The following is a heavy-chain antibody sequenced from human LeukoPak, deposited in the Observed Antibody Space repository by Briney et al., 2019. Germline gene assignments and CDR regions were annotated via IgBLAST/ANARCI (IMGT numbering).Heavy chain of an antibody. J-gene: IGHJ4*02. Sequence: GGSLRLSCAASGFTFSSYAMSWVRQAPGKGLEWVSAISGSGGSTYYADSVKGRFTISRDNAKNSLYLQMNSLRDDDTAVYYCAFQSGGVLYWGQGTLVTVSS. CDR1: GFTFSSYA. CDR3: AFQSGGVLY. CDR2: ISGSGGST. D-gene: IGHD2-8*02. V-gene: IGHV3-23*01.